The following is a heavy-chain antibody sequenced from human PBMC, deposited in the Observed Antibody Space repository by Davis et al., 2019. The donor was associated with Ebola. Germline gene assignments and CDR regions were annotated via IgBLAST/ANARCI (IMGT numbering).Heavy chain of an antibody. D-gene: IGHD2-8*01. Sequence: MPSETLSLTCTVSGGSISGNYWSWIRQPPGKGLEWMAYVYYSGSTNYNPSLKSRVTISLETSKNQFSLMLSSVTAADTAVYYCSRGILVYAIPTYYYYMDVWGKGTTVTVSS. CDR1: GGSISGNY. V-gene: IGHV4-59*01. J-gene: IGHJ6*03. CDR2: VYYSGST. CDR3: SRGILVYAIPTYYYYMDV.